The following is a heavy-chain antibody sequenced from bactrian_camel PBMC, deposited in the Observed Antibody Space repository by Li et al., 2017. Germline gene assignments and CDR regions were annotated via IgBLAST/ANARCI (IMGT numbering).Heavy chain of an antibody. CDR2: INNGGGGT. Sequence: VQLVESGGGLVQPGGSLRLSCAASGFDFSTYAMSWVRQAPGKGLEWVSAINNGGGGTYYADSVKGRFTISRDNAKNTLYLQMNSLKPEDTAMYYCAADSGSYQWSYYWGRGTQVTVS. J-gene: IGHJ4*01. CDR1: GFDFSTYA. CDR3: AADSGSYQWSYY. D-gene: IGHD2*01. V-gene: IGHV3S31*01.